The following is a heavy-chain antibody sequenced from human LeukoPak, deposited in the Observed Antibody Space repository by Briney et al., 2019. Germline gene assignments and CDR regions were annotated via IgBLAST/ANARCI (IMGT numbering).Heavy chain of an antibody. V-gene: IGHV4-59*08. J-gene: IGHJ1*01. CDR1: GGSLSSYY. CDR3: ARHSSRPGGFQH. Sequence: PSETLSLTCTVSGGSLSSYYWSWIRQPPGKGLEWIGYIYYSGSTNYNPSLKSRVTISVDTSKNQFSLKLSSVTAADTAVYYCARHSSRPGGFQHWGQGTLVTVSS. D-gene: IGHD6-6*01. CDR2: IYYSGST.